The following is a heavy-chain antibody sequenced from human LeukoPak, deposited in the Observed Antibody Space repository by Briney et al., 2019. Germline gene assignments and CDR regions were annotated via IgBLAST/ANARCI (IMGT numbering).Heavy chain of an antibody. Sequence: PSETLSLTCTVSGGSISSGSYYWSWIRQPAGKGLEWIGRIYTSGSTNYNPSLKSRVTISVDTSKNQFSLKLSSVTAADTAVYYCATNRDGYNFDYWGQGTLVTVSS. CDR2: IYTSGST. CDR3: ATNRDGYNFDY. J-gene: IGHJ4*02. CDR1: GGSISSGSYY. V-gene: IGHV4-61*02. D-gene: IGHD5-24*01.